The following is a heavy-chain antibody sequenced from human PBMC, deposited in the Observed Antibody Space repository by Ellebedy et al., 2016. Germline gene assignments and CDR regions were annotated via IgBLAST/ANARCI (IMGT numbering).Heavy chain of an antibody. CDR3: ARGAMDIVVVPAAMPVEVNTTNWFDP. J-gene: IGHJ5*02. Sequence: SETLSLTCTVSGGSISSYYWSWIRQPPGKGLEWIGYIYYSGSTNYNPSLKSRVTISVDTSKNQFSLKLSSVTAADTAVYYCARGAMDIVVVPAAMPVEVNTTNWFDPWGQGTLVTVSS. CDR1: GGSISSYY. CDR2: IYYSGST. D-gene: IGHD2-2*03. V-gene: IGHV4-59*01.